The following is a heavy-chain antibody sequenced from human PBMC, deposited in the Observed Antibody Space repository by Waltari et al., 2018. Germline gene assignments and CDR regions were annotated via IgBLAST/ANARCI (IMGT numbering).Heavy chain of an antibody. CDR2: IYHSGST. Sequence: VQLQESGPGLVKPSETLSLTCAVSGYSISSGYYWGWIRQPPGKGLEWIGSIYHSGSTYYNPSLKSRVTISVDTSKNQFSLKLSSVTAADTAVYYCARQATITVIKGYYFDYWGQGTLVTVSS. CDR3: ARQATITVIKGYYFDY. V-gene: IGHV4-38-2*01. CDR1: GYSISSGYY. D-gene: IGHD3-10*01. J-gene: IGHJ4*02.